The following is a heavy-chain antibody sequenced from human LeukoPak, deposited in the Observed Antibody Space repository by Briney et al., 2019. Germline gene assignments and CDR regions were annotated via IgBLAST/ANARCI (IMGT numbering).Heavy chain of an antibody. D-gene: IGHD3-3*01. J-gene: IGHJ5*02. V-gene: IGHV4-39*06. CDR1: GGSISSSSYY. CDR3: ARTDYDFWSGDDNWFDP. Sequence: SETLSLTCTVSGGSISSSSYYWGWIRQPPGKGLEWIGSIYYSGSTYYNPSLKSRVTISVDTSKNQFTLKLSSVTAADTAVYYCARTDYDFWSGDDNWFDPWGQGTLVTVSS. CDR2: IYYSGST.